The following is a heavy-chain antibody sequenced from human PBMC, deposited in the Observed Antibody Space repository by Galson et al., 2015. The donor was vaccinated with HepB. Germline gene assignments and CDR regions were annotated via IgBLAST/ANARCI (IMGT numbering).Heavy chain of an antibody. D-gene: IGHD6-13*01. CDR2: IIPIFGIA. CDR1: GGTFSSDA. CDR3: ARAAGGSSSWYLYLY. Sequence: SVKVSCKASGGTFSSDAISWVRQAPGQGLEWMGGIIPIFGIANYAQKFQGRVTITADQSTSTAYMELSSLRSEDTAVYYCARAAGGSSSWYLYLYWGQGTLVTVSS. J-gene: IGHJ4*02. V-gene: IGHV1-69*10.